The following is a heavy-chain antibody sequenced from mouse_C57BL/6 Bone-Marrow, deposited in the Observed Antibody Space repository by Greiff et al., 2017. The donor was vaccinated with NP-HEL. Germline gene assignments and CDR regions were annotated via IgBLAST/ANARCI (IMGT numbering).Heavy chain of an antibody. J-gene: IGHJ4*01. CDR3: ARDYYGSSPYAMDY. Sequence: QVQLKESGPGLVQPSQSLSITCTVSGFSLTSYGVHWVRQSPGKGLEWLGVIWSGGGTDYNAAFISRLSISKDNSKSQVFFKMNSLQADDTAIYYCARDYYGSSPYAMDYWDQGTSVTVTS. CDR2: IWSGGGT. D-gene: IGHD1-1*01. V-gene: IGHV2-2*01. CDR1: GFSLTSYG.